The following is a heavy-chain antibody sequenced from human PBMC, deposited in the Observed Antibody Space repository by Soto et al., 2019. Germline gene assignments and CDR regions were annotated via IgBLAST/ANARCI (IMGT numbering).Heavy chain of an antibody. CDR1: EFTFSRYA. Sequence: PGGSLRVSCPASEFTFSRYAKHCVRQAPAKRLEWVAVISYDGSNKYYADSVKGRFTISRDNSKNTLYLQMNSLRAEDTAVYYCARDLSGIGVVAARPVVPRFDYWGQGTLVTVSS. CDR2: ISYDGSNK. D-gene: IGHD2-2*01. J-gene: IGHJ4*02. V-gene: IGHV3-30-3*01. CDR3: ARDLSGIGVVAARPVVPRFDY.